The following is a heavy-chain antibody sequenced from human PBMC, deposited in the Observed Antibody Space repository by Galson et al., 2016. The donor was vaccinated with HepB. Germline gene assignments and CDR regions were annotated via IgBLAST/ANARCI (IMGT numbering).Heavy chain of an antibody. CDR2: ISFDGSNN. CDR1: GYTFSSYA. CDR3: ARDDDYVWGTYRYTRTVPQYYFDY. Sequence: SLRLSCEASGYTFSSYAMHWVRQAPGKGLEWVAVISFDGSNNFYADSVKGRFTISRDNSKNTLYLQMNSLRAEDTAVYYCARDDDYVWGTYRYTRTVPQYYFDYWGQGTLVTVSS. J-gene: IGHJ4*02. V-gene: IGHV3-30-3*01. D-gene: IGHD3-16*02.